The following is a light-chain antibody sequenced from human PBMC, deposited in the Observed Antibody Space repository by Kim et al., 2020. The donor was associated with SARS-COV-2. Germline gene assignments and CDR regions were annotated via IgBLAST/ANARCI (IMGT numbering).Light chain of an antibody. V-gene: IGLV3-1*01. CDR1: KLGDKY. Sequence: SYELTQPPSVSVSPGQTASITCSGDKLGDKYACWYQQKPGQFPVLVIYQDSKRPSGIPERSSGSNSGNTATLTISGTQAMDEADYYCQAWDSSTGGVFGT. CDR3: QAWDSSTGGV. CDR2: QDS. J-gene: IGLJ1*01.